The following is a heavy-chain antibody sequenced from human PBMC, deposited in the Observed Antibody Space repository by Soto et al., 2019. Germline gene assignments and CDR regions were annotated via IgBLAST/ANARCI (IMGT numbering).Heavy chain of an antibody. CDR2: IGADGNHK. J-gene: IGHJ3*02. CDR1: GFTFKNYG. V-gene: IGHV3-33*01. Sequence: QVQLLDSGGGVVQPGRSLRLSCAASGFTFKNYGMHWVRQAPGKGLEWVAVIGADGNHKFYAESVKGRFTIFRDNSRDSLNLQMDSLRVEDSAMYYCVRERGPFNDFDIWGRGTMVTVSS. CDR3: VRERGPFNDFDI.